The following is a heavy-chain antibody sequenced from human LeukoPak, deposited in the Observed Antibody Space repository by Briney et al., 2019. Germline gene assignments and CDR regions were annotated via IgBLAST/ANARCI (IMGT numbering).Heavy chain of an antibody. J-gene: IGHJ4*02. CDR2: IWYDASNK. Sequence: PGGSLRLSCAASGFTFSSYGMHWVRQAPGEGLEWVAVIWYDASNKYYADSVKGRFTISRDNSKNTLYLQMNSLRAEDTAVYYCARDLGSYGFYWGQGTLVTVSS. V-gene: IGHV3-33*01. CDR3: ARDLGSYGFY. D-gene: IGHD5-18*01. CDR1: GFTFSSYG.